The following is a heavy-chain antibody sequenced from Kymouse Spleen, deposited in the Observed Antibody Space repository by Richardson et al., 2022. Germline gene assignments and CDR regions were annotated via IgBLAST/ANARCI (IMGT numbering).Heavy chain of an antibody. Sequence: QLQLQESGPGLVKPSETLSLTCTVSGGSISSSSYYWGWIRQPPGKGLEWIGSIYYSGSTYYNPSLKSRVTISVDTSKNQFSLKLSSVTAADTAVYYCARLGQYSSSSFDYWGQGTLVTVSS. J-gene: IGHJ4*02. V-gene: IGHV4-39*01. CDR3: ARLGQYSSSSFDY. D-gene: IGHD6-6*01. CDR2: IYYSGST. CDR1: GGSISSSSYY.